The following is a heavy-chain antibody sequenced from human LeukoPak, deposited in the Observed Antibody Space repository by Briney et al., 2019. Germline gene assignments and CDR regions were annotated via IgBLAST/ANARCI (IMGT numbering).Heavy chain of an antibody. Sequence: GASVKVSCKASGYSFITFGITWVRQAPGQGLEWMGWITAYNGKIKYSEKFEGRVTLTMDTSTSTSYMELRSLRSDDTAVYYCARDILVAPLPIKSFDPWGQGTQVTVSS. CDR1: GYSFITFG. CDR3: ARDILVAPLPIKSFDP. V-gene: IGHV1-18*01. D-gene: IGHD2-15*01. J-gene: IGHJ5*02. CDR2: ITAYNGKI.